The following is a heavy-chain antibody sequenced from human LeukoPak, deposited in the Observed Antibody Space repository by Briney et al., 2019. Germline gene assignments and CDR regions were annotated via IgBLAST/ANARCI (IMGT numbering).Heavy chain of an antibody. V-gene: IGHV1-46*01. CDR1: GYTFTSNY. J-gene: IGHJ4*02. CDR3: ARDQEGFDY. Sequence: ASVKVSCKASGYTFTSNYIHWVRQAPGQGLEWMGMIYPRDGSTSYAQKFQGRVTVTRDTSTSTVHMELSGLRSEDTAVYCCARDQEGFDYWGQGTLVTVSS. CDR2: IYPRDGST.